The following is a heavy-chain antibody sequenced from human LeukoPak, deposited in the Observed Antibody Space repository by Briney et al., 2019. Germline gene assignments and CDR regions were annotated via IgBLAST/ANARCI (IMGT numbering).Heavy chain of an antibody. CDR3: ARGTGLYCSGGSCYSLGWFDP. D-gene: IGHD2-15*01. V-gene: IGHV4-59*01. CDR2: IYYSGST. CDR1: GGSISSYY. Sequence: SETLSLTCTVSGGSISSYYWSWIRQPPGKGLEWIGYIYYSGSTNYNPSLKSRVTISVDTSKNQFSLKLSSVTAADTAVYYCARGTGLYCSGGSCYSLGWFDPWGQGTLVTVSS. J-gene: IGHJ5*02.